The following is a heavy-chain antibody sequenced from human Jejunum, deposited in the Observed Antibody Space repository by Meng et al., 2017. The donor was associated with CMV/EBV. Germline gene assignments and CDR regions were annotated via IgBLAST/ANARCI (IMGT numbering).Heavy chain of an antibody. J-gene: IGHJ2*01. CDR3: AHYVDTARGGWYFDL. CDR2: IYWNDDS. D-gene: IGHD5-18*01. Sequence: SGFSRCTTGVGVGWFRQPPGKALEWLALIYWNDDSRYSLSLKTRLTITKDTSRNQVLLTMTNMDPVDTGTYYCAHYVDTARGGWYFDLWGRGTLVTVSS. V-gene: IGHV2-5*01. CDR1: GFSRCTTGVG.